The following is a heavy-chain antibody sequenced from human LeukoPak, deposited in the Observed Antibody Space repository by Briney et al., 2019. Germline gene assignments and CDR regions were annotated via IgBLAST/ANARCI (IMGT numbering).Heavy chain of an antibody. Sequence: TGRSLRLSCAASGFTFSYYGMHWVRQAPGKGLEWVVVISYDGSNEYYADSVKGRLTISRDNSKNTLYLQMNSLRAEDTAVYYCAKAYGGYESHYYYYGMDVWGQGTTVTVSS. CDR3: AKAYGGYESHYYYYGMDV. D-gene: IGHD5-12*01. CDR2: ISYDGSNE. J-gene: IGHJ6*02. V-gene: IGHV3-30*18. CDR1: GFTFSYYG.